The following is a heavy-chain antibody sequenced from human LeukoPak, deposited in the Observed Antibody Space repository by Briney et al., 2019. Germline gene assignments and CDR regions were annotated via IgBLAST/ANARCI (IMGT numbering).Heavy chain of an antibody. CDR1: GGTFSSYA. CDR3: ARDTPLWESSAQYPHYYYYYGMDV. V-gene: IGHV1-69*01. J-gene: IGHJ6*02. CDR2: IIPNFGTA. Sequence: SVKVSCKASGGTFSSYAISWVRQAPGQGLEWMGGIIPNFGTANYAQKFQGRVTITADESTSTAYMKLSSLRSEDTAVYYCARDTPLWESSAQYPHYYYYYGMDVWGQGTTVTVSS. D-gene: IGHD1-26*01.